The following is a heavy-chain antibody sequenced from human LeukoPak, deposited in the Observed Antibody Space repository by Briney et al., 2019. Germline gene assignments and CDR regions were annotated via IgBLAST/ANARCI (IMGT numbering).Heavy chain of an antibody. CDR2: ISGSGGST. Sequence: GGSLRLSCAASGFTFSNYAVSWVRQAPGKGLEWVSAISGSGGSTFYADSVKGRFTISRDNSKNTLYLQMHSLRADDTAVYYCGKGDYGDYFGQGTLVTVSS. CDR3: GKGDYGDY. J-gene: IGHJ4*02. V-gene: IGHV3-23*01. CDR1: GFTFSNYA.